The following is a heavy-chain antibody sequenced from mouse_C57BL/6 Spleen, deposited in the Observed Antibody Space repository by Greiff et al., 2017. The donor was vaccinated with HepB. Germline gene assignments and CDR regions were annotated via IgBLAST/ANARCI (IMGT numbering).Heavy chain of an antibody. V-gene: IGHV1-26*01. D-gene: IGHD1-1*01. CDR2: INPNNGGT. CDR1: GYTFTDYY. CDR3: AGDYGSSWGNY. J-gene: IGHJ2*01. Sequence: EVKLQQSGPELVKPGASVKISCKASGYTFTDYYMNWVKQSHGKSLEWIGDINPNNGGTSYNQKFKGKATLTVDKSSSTAYMELRSLTSEDSAVYYCAGDYGSSWGNYWGQGTTLTVSS.